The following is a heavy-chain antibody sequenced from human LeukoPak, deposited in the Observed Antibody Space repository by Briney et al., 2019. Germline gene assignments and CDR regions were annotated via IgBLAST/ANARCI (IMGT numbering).Heavy chain of an antibody. CDR3: ARTGLGELSFRIGLDY. J-gene: IGHJ4*02. CDR1: GFTFSSYS. D-gene: IGHD3-16*02. CDR2: ISSSSSYI. V-gene: IGHV3-21*01. Sequence: PGGSLRLSCAASGFTFSSYSMNWVRQAPGKGLEWVSSISSSSSYIYYADSVKGRFTISRDNAKNSLYLQMKSLRAEDTAVYYCARTGLGELSFRIGLDYWGQGTLVTVSS.